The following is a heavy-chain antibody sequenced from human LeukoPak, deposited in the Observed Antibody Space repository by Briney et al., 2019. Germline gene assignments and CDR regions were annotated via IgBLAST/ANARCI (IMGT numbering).Heavy chain of an antibody. V-gene: IGHV4-39*07. D-gene: IGHD3-10*01. CDR3: ARDHYYGSGSYYL. CDR1: GGSISSSSYY. CDR2: IYHSGST. Sequence: SETLSLTCTVSGGSISSSSYYWGWIRQPPGKGLEWIGEIYHSGSTNYNPSLKSRVTISVDKSKNQFSLKLSSVTAADTAVYYCARDHYYGSGSYYLWGQGTLVTVSS. J-gene: IGHJ5*02.